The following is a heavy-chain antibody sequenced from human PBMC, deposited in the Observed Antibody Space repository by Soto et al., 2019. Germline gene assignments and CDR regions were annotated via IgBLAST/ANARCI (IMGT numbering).Heavy chain of an antibody. CDR2: ISYDGSNK. D-gene: IGHD3-22*01. CDR3: ARDMRVTYYYDSSGRSDAFDT. V-gene: IGHV3-30-3*01. Sequence: GGSLRLSCAASGFTFSSYAMHWVRQAPGKGLEWVAVISYDGSNKYYADSVKGRFTISRDNSKNTLYLQMNSLRAEDTAVYYCARDMRVTYYYDSSGRSDAFDTWGQGTMVTVSS. CDR1: GFTFSSYA. J-gene: IGHJ3*02.